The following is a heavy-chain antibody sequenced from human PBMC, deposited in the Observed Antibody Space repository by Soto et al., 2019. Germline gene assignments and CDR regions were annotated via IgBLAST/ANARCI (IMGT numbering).Heavy chain of an antibody. D-gene: IGHD3-3*01. Sequence: SETLSLTCAVYGGSFSGYYWSWIRQPPGKGLEWIGEINHSGSTNYNPSLKSRVTISVDTSKDHFSLKLSSVTAADTAVHYCARGNYDFWSGYRKYYYGMDVWGQGTTVTVSS. CDR3: ARGNYDFWSGYRKYYYGMDV. J-gene: IGHJ6*02. CDR1: GGSFSGYY. V-gene: IGHV4-34*01. CDR2: INHSGST.